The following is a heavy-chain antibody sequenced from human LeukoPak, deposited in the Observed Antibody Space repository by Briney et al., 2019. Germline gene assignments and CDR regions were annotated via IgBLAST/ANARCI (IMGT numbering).Heavy chain of an antibody. CDR2: INQGEGEK. D-gene: IGHD3-22*01. CDR3: AKAVGSSSGYYPFDY. CDR1: GFTFSSHW. Sequence: GGSLRLSCVDSGFTFSSHWMSWVRQAPGKGLEWVANINQGEGEKYYVDSVKGRFTISRDNAKNSLYLQMNSLRAEDTALYYCAKAVGSSSGYYPFDYWGQGTLVTVSS. V-gene: IGHV3-7*03. J-gene: IGHJ4*02.